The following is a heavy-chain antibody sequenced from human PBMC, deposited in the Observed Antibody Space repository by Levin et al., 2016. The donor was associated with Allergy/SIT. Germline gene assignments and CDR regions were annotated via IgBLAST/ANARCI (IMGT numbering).Heavy chain of an antibody. CDR1: GFTVSSNY. V-gene: IGHV3-53*05. J-gene: IGHJ4*02. Sequence: GGSLRLSCAASGFTVSSNYMTWVRQAPGKGLEWLSVIYSDGRTYYADSVKGRFTISRDNSENRLCLQMNSLRDEDTAVYYCAKGSILHSKEVAGTIANLGQGTLVTVSS. CDR2: IYSDGRT. D-gene: IGHD6-19*01. CDR3: AKGSILHSKEVAGTIAN.